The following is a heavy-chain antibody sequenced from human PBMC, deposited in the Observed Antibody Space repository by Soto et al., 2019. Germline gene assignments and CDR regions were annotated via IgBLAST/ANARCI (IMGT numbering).Heavy chain of an antibody. D-gene: IGHD4-17*01. CDR1: GFSLTTGKMG. CDR2: IFSDNER. V-gene: IGHV2-26*01. Sequence: GSGPTLVNPTETLTLTCTVSGFSLTTGKMGVSWIRQPPGKALEWLAHIFSDNERSYSTSLQGRLTISKDTSGSQVVLSMTNVDPVDTATYYCARMNADSYQVYYARYVWGQGTTVTVSS. J-gene: IGHJ6*02. CDR3: ARMNADSYQVYYARYV.